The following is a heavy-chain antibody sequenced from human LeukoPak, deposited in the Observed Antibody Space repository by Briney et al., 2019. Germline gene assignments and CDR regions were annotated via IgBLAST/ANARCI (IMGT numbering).Heavy chain of an antibody. V-gene: IGHV1-8*02. Sequence: GASVKVSCKASGYTFTGYYMHWVRQATGQGLEWMGWMNPNTGNTGYAPRFQGRVTMTRDTSITTAYMELSSLRSDDTAVYYCARGTPSGWHGAVYWGQGTLVTVSS. J-gene: IGHJ4*02. CDR1: GYTFTGYY. CDR3: ARGTPSGWHGAVY. CDR2: MNPNTGNT. D-gene: IGHD6-19*01.